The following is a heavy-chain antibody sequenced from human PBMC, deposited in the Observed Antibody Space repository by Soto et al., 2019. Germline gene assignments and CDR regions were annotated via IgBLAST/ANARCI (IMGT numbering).Heavy chain of an antibody. V-gene: IGHV3-30-3*01. D-gene: IGHD5-18*01. CDR2: ISYDGSNK. Sequence: GGSLRLSCAASGFTFSSYAMHWVRQAPGKGLEWVAVISYDGSNKYYADSVKGRFTISRDNSKNTLYLQMNSLRAEDTAVYYCARGRGYSYGPGRYYFDYWGQGTLVTVSS. J-gene: IGHJ4*02. CDR1: GFTFSSYA. CDR3: ARGRGYSYGPGRYYFDY.